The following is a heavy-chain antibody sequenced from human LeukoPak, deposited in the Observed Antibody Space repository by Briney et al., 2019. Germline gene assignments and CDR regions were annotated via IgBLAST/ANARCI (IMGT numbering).Heavy chain of an antibody. CDR1: GFTVSSNY. Sequence: GGSLRLSCAASGFTVSSNYMSWVRQAPGKGLEWVSVIYSGGSTYYADSVKGRFTISRDNSKNTLYLQMNSLRAEDTAVYYCARDAPVRFLEWLPIWGQGTMVTVSS. CDR3: ARDAPVRFLEWLPI. J-gene: IGHJ3*02. D-gene: IGHD3-3*01. V-gene: IGHV3-53*01. CDR2: IYSGGST.